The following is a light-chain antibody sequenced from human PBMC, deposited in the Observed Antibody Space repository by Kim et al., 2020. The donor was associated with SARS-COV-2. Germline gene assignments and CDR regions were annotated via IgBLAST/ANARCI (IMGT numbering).Light chain of an antibody. J-gene: IGLJ3*02. V-gene: IGLV1-40*01. CDR2: DND. CDR1: SSNVGAGYD. CDR3: QSYDSSLSGWL. Sequence: RVTIPCTGSSSNVGAGYDVHWYQQLPGTAPKLLMYDNDDRPSGVPNRFSGSKSGTSASLAITGLQAEDEADYYCQSYDSSLSGWLFGGGTKLTVL.